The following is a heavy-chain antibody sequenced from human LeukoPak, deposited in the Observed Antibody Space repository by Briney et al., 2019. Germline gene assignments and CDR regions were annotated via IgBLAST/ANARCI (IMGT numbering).Heavy chain of an antibody. D-gene: IGHD3-10*01. V-gene: IGHV1-46*01. CDR3: ARVVEDYYGSGSYTPHFDY. CDR1: GYTFTSYY. CDR2: INPGGGST. J-gene: IGHJ4*02. Sequence: ASVKVSCKASGYTFTSYYMHWVRQAPGQGLEWMGIINPGGGSTSYAQKFQGRVTMTRDTSTSTVYMELSSRRSEDTAVYYCARVVEDYYGSGSYTPHFDYWGQGTLVTVSS.